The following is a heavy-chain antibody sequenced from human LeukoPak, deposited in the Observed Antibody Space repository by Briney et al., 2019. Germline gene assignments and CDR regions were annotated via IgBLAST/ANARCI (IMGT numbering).Heavy chain of an antibody. V-gene: IGHV3-23*01. J-gene: IGHJ4*02. CDR3: AKVKDTSGSRFDY. CDR1: GFTFRSYD. CDR2: ITGTGGNT. Sequence: GGSLRLSCAASGFTFRSYDMSWVRQAPGKGLEWVSDITGTGGNTYYADSVKGRFTISRDNSKNTLYLQMNSLRDEDTAVYYCAKVKDTSGSRFDYWGQGTLVTVAS. D-gene: IGHD3-22*01.